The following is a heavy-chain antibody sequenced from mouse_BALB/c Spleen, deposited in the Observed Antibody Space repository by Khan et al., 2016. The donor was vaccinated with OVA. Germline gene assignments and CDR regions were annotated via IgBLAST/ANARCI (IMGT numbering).Heavy chain of an antibody. CDR2: ISYSGNT. CDR3: ASIYGGDFDY. D-gene: IGHD1-1*01. J-gene: IGHJ2*01. CDR1: GYSITTDYA. V-gene: IGHV3-2*02. Sequence: EVQLQESGPGLVKPSQSLSLTCTVTGYSITTDYAWNWIRQFPGSKLEWMGHISYSGNTKYNPSLKSRISITRDTSKNQFFLQLKSVTTEDTARXYCASIYGGDFDYWGQGTTLTVSS.